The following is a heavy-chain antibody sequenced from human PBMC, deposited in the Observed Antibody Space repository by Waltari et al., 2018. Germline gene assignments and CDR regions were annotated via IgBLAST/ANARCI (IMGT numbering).Heavy chain of an antibody. CDR1: GFTFSASG. D-gene: IGHD2-21*02. J-gene: IGHJ4*02. CDR2: LSFDASYN. Sequence: QVHLVESGGGMVQPGGSLTLACAASGFTFSASGMHWVRQAPGKGLEWVAVLSFDASYNYNIDSAKRRFTISRDNSHNTLYLQMNSLRAEDTAIYYCVKDRDLTWSFDYWGQGTLVTVSS. V-gene: IGHV3-30*18. CDR3: VKDRDLTWSFDY.